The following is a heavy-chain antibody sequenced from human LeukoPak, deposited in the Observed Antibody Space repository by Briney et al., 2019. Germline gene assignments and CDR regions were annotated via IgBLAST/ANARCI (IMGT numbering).Heavy chain of an antibody. CDR1: GYTFTDYY. J-gene: IGHJ4*02. Sequence: ASVKVSCKASGYTFTDYYMHWVRQAPGQGLEWMGWINPNSGVTNYAQNVQGRVTMTRDTSSSTAYIELSRLRSDDTAVYHCARFNLGYCTNGVCFDYWGQGTLVTVSS. CDR2: INPNSGVT. D-gene: IGHD2-8*01. V-gene: IGHV1-2*02. CDR3: ARFNLGYCTNGVCFDY.